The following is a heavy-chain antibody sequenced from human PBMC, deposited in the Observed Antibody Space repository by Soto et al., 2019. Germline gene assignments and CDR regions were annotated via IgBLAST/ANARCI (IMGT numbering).Heavy chain of an antibody. Sequence: DVQLVESGGGLVQPGGSLRVSCAASGFTLGSHRIHWVRQAPGKGLEWVSRIDTDGGGTSYADSVKGRFTISTDNAKNTVYLQMNGLRAEDKAVYYCATVFDLWGQGTLVTVSS. CDR1: GFTLGSHR. J-gene: IGHJ4*02. CDR2: IDTDGGGT. V-gene: IGHV3-74*01. CDR3: ATVFDL.